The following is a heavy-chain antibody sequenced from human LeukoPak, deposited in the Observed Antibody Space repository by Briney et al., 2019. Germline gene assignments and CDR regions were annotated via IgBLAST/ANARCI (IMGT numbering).Heavy chain of an antibody. CDR2: IKRITDGGTT. Sequence: GGSLRLSCTASGFTLSNAWMSWVRQAPGKGLEWVSRIKRITDGGTTEDAAPVKGRFTISRDDSKNTLYLEMNSLKTEDTAVYYCSREGYSYGNHAIDIWGQGTMVTVSS. V-gene: IGHV3-15*01. CDR3: SREGYSYGNHAIDI. D-gene: IGHD5-18*01. J-gene: IGHJ3*02. CDR1: GFTLSNAW.